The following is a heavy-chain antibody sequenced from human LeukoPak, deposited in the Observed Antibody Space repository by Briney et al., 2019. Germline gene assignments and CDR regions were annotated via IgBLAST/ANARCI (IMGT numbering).Heavy chain of an antibody. Sequence: PGGSLRLSCAASGFTFSSSAMSWVRQAPGKGLEWVSAISGSGGSTFYVDSVTGRFTISRDNSKNTLYLQMNSLRAEDTAVYYCARQRGYCSSGSCYFDYWGQGTLVTVSS. D-gene: IGHD2-15*01. V-gene: IGHV3-23*01. CDR2: ISGSGGST. CDR3: ARQRGYCSSGSCYFDY. CDR1: GFTFSSSA. J-gene: IGHJ4*02.